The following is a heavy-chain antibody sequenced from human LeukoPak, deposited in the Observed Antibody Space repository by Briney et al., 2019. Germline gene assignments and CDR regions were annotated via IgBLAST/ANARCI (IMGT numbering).Heavy chain of an antibody. V-gene: IGHV4-38-2*02. CDR1: GYSISSGYY. CDR2: IYHSGST. CDR3: VRPDDNSFDF. J-gene: IGHJ3*01. D-gene: IGHD3-9*01. Sequence: SETLSLTCTVSGYSISSGYYWGWIRQPPGKRLEWIGSIYHSGSTYYNPSLKSRVTISLDTSKNQFSLKLSSVTAADTAVYYCVRPDDNSFDFWGQGTMVTVSS.